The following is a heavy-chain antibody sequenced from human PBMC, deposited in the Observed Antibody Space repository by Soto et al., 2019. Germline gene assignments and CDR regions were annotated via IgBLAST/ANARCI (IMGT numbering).Heavy chain of an antibody. CDR2: ISSDGSST. V-gene: IGHV3-74*01. Sequence: PGGSLRLSCAASGFTFSSHWMHWVRQAPGKGLVWVSHISSDGSSTNYADSVKGRFTISRDNAKNTLYLQMNSLRAEETAIYYCARSSGYIDYWGQGTLVTVS. D-gene: IGHD3-22*01. CDR1: GFTFSSHW. J-gene: IGHJ4*02. CDR3: ARSSGYIDY.